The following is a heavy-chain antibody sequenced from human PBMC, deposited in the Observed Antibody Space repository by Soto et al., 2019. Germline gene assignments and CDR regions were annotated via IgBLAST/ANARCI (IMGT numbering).Heavy chain of an antibody. D-gene: IGHD5-12*01. J-gene: IGHJ6*02. Sequence: EXLKISCKTSGYXFSGYCTGWVRQMPGKCLEWLGIIFPGDSDTKYSPSFQGQVIISADKSIRTAYLKWSSLKASDTAIYYCARQSGMDVWGQGTTGTVSS. CDR2: IFPGDSDT. CDR3: ARQSGMDV. V-gene: IGHV5-51*01. CDR1: GYXFSGYC.